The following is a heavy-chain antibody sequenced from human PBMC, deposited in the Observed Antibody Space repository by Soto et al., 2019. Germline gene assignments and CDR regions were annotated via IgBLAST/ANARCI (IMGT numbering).Heavy chain of an antibody. CDR3: ARGVSAGVDY. Sequence: QVQLVQSGDEVKKSGASVKVSCKASGYSFTSLDINWVRQTAGQGLEWMGWMQPSTGRTGYAQKFQGRVTMTRDTSINTAYMELTTLTSDDTAFYYCARGVSAGVDYWGQGTLVTVSS. CDR2: MQPSTGRT. J-gene: IGHJ4*02. V-gene: IGHV1-8*01. CDR1: GYSFTSLD. D-gene: IGHD1-26*01.